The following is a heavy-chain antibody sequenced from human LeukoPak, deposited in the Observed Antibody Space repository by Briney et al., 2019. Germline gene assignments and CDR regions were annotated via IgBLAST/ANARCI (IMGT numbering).Heavy chain of an antibody. J-gene: IGHJ5*02. Sequence: PSETLSLTCTVSGGSISSSSYYWGWIRQPPGKGLEWIGSIYYSGSTNYNPSLKSRVTISVDTSKNQFSLKLSSVTAADTAVYYCARLAPPPYNWFDPWGQGTLVTVSS. CDR2: IYYSGST. V-gene: IGHV4-39*07. CDR1: GGSISSSSYY. CDR3: ARLAPPPYNWFDP.